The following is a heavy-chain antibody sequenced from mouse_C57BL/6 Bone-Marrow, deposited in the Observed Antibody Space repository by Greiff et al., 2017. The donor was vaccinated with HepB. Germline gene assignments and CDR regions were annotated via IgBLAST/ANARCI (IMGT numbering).Heavy chain of an antibody. CDR3: ARSGYYGSRWFAY. Sequence: QVQLQQPGPELVKPGASVKLSCKASGYTFTSYWMHWVKQRPGQGLEWIGNINPSNGGTNYNEKFKSKATLTVDKSSSPAYMQLSSLTSEDSAVYYCARSGYYGSRWFAYWGQGTLVTVSA. CDR2: INPSNGGT. J-gene: IGHJ3*01. CDR1: GYTFTSYW. D-gene: IGHD1-1*01. V-gene: IGHV1-53*01.